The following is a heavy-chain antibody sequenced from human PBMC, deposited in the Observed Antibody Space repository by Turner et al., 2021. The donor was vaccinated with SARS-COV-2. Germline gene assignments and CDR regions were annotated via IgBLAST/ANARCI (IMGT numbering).Heavy chain of an antibody. CDR1: GFTFDDYV. D-gene: IGHD3-10*01. J-gene: IGHJ6*02. CDR3: AKDMVRGVIYYYYGMDV. CDR2: ISWNSGSI. V-gene: IGHV3-9*01. Sequence: EVQLVESGGGLVQPGRSLRLSCSASGFTFDDYVIHWGRQDPGKGLEWVSGISWNSGSIVYADSVKGRFTISRDNAKNSLYLQMNSLRAEDTALYYCAKDMVRGVIYYYYGMDVWGQGTTVTVSS.